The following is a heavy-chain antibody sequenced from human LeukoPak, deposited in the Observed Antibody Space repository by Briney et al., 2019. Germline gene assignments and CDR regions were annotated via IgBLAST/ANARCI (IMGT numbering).Heavy chain of an antibody. D-gene: IGHD3-22*01. J-gene: IGHJ4*02. Sequence: GASVKVSYKASGGTFSSYAISWVRQAPGQGLEWMGRIIPILGIANYAQKFQGRVTITADKSTSTAYMELSSLRSEDTAVYYCASTPYYYDSSGYYPLDYWGQGTLVTVSS. CDR1: GGTFSSYA. V-gene: IGHV1-69*04. CDR3: ASTPYYYDSSGYYPLDY. CDR2: IIPILGIA.